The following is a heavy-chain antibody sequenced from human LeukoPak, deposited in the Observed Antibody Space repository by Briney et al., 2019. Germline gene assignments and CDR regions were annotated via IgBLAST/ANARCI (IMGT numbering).Heavy chain of an antibody. V-gene: IGHV4-59*05. J-gene: IGHJ4*02. CDR2: IDFSGST. D-gene: IGHD1-26*01. CDR1: GGSITSYD. Sequence: LEPLSFTSPSPGGSITSYDWSWILQAPGKGLESIRHIDFSGSTYYNVSLMSRVTILLDRSENRSSLRLNSMTAADTAMYNCAKSGCYSIIDQWRQGTRVPVSS. CDR3: AKSGCYSIIDQ.